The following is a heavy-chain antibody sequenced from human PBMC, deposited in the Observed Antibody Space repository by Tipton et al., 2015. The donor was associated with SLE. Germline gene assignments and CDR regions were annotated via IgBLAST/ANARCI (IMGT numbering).Heavy chain of an antibody. Sequence: TLSLTCTVSGASINSNFWSWIRQSPGKGLEWIGYIYSGGSTKYNPYFESRVTMSIDTSKNQFSLKVTSVTAADTAVYFCVRGSSYSSSLGYWGQGTLVTVSS. CDR2: IYSGGST. CDR1: GASINSNF. D-gene: IGHD6-13*01. CDR3: VRGSSYSSSLGY. J-gene: IGHJ4*02. V-gene: IGHV4-59*08.